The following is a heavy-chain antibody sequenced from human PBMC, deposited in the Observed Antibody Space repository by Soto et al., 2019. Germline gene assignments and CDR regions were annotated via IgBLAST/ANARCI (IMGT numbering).Heavy chain of an antibody. CDR1: GFTFSSYW. CDR2: IKQDGSEK. CDR3: ARGRAFDAFDI. V-gene: IGHV3-7*01. J-gene: IGHJ3*02. Sequence: GGSLRLSCAASGFTFSSYWMSWVRQAPGKRLEWVANIKQDGSEKYYVDSVKGRFTISRDNAKNSLYLQMNSLGAEDTAVYYCARGRAFDAFDIWGQGTIVTVSS.